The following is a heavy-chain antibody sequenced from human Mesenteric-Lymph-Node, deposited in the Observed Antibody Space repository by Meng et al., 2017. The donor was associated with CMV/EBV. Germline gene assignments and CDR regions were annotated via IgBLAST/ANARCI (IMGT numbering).Heavy chain of an antibody. Sequence: GESLKISCAASGFTFSSYSMNWVRQAPGKGLEWVSYISSSSSTIYYADSVKGRFTISRDNAKNSLYLQMNSLRAEDTAVYYCAREGGDIVPMVYATGYYYYGMDVWGQGTTVTVSS. CDR1: GFTFSSYS. CDR3: AREGGDIVPMVYATGYYYYGMDV. V-gene: IGHV3-48*04. CDR2: ISSSSSTI. J-gene: IGHJ6*02. D-gene: IGHD2-8*01.